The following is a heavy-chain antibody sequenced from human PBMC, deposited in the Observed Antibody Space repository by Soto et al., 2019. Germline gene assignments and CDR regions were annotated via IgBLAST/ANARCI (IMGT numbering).Heavy chain of an antibody. Sequence: PGGSLRLSCAASGFTFSSYGMNWVRQAPGKGLEWVSYISSSSSTIYYADSVKGRFTISRDNAKNSLYLQMNSLRAEDTAVYYCASLTYSGYVDYWGQATLVTVSS. CDR3: ASLTYSGYVDY. V-gene: IGHV3-48*01. CDR2: ISSSSSTI. J-gene: IGHJ4*02. CDR1: GFTFSSYG. D-gene: IGHD1-26*01.